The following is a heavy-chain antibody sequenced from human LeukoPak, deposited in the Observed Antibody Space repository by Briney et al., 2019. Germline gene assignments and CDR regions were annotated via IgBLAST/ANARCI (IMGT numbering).Heavy chain of an antibody. CDR3: ARAGEWLVHFDY. J-gene: IGHJ4*02. V-gene: IGHV1-46*01. Sequence: ASVKVSCKASGYTFTTYYMHWVRQAPGQGLEWMGIINPSGGSTSYAQKFQGRVTMTRDTSTSTVYMELSSLRSEDTAVYYCARAGEWLVHFDYWGQGTLVTVSS. CDR1: GYTFTTYY. CDR2: INPSGGST. D-gene: IGHD6-19*01.